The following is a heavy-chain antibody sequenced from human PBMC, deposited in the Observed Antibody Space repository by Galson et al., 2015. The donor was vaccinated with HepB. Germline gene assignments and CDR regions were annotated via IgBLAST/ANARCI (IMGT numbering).Heavy chain of an antibody. Sequence: LRLSCAASGFTFSTYSMNWVRQAPGKGLEWVSSISSRSSYIYYADSVKGRFTISRDNAKNSLYLQMNSLRAEDTAVYYCARTIAMAGIYYFDYWGQGTLVTVSS. CDR3: ARTIAMAGIYYFDY. V-gene: IGHV3-21*01. D-gene: IGHD6-19*01. J-gene: IGHJ4*02. CDR2: ISSRSSYI. CDR1: GFTFSTYS.